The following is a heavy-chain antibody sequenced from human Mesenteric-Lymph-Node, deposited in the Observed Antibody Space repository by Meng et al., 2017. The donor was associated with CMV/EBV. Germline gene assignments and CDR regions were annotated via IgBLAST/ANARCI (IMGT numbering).Heavy chain of an antibody. CDR3: ARRNELGLSYYFDY. CDR2: IRHDGSKK. V-gene: IGHV3-30*02. D-gene: IGHD7-27*01. CDR1: GFSLSNYG. J-gene: IGHJ4*02. Sequence: GGSLRLSCAASGFSLSNYGMHWVRHTPGKGLEWVAYIRHDGSKKYFADSVQGRFSLSRDNSRDTLYLRMNGLSAEDTAVYYCARRNELGLSYYFDYWGQGTLVTVSS.